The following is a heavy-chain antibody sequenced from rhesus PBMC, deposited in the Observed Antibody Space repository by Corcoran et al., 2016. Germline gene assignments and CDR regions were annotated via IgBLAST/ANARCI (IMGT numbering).Heavy chain of an antibody. CDR3: ARVVYSSGWSYRFDV. CDR2: ITGSIGIT. V-gene: IGHV4S19*01. Sequence: QVQLLESGPGLVKPSETRSLTCAVSGGAISSSNWWSWIRQPPGKGPEWIGYITGSIGITYYNPSLKSRVTISKDPSKNQFSLKLSSVTAADTAVYYCARVVYSSGWSYRFDVWGPGVLVTVSS. J-gene: IGHJ5-1*01. CDR1: GGAISSSNW. D-gene: IGHD6S26*01.